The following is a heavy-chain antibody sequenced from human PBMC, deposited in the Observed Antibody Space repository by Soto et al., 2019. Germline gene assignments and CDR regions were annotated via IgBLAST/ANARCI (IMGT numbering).Heavy chain of an antibody. CDR2: IYYSGTS. Sequence: SETLSLTCTVSGGSISSGVLYWGWIRQPPGRCLGWIGYIYYSGTSYHKPSLKRRTTISVDTSKNQFSLKLSSVTAADTAGYYCGRVWSVYYNFDYWGEATQVTVSS. D-gene: IGHD3-3*01. V-gene: IGHV4-30-4*01. CDR1: GGSISSGVLY. CDR3: GRVWSVYYNFDY. J-gene: IGHJ4*02.